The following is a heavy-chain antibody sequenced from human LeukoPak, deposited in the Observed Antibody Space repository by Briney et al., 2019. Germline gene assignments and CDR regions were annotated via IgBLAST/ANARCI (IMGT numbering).Heavy chain of an antibody. CDR3: ARDRGYCSSTSCADAFDI. CDR1: GGSISSYY. V-gene: IGHV4-59*01. J-gene: IGHJ3*02. CDR2: IYYSGGT. Sequence: PSETLSLTCTVSGGSISSYYWSWIWQPPGKGLEWIGYIYYSGGTNYNPSLKSRVTISVDTSKNQFSLKLSSVTAADTAVYYCARDRGYCSSTSCADAFDIWGQGTMVTVSS. D-gene: IGHD2-2*01.